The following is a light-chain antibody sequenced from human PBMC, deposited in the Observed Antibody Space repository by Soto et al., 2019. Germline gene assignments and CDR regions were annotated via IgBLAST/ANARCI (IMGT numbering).Light chain of an antibody. CDR3: QQYDTSPLT. CDR1: QSVSSNY. V-gene: IGKV3-20*01. J-gene: IGKJ1*01. Sequence: EVMLTQSPGTLSLSPGERATLSCRASQSVSSNYLAWYQQKSGQAPRLLIYGASNRATGIPDRFSGSGSGKDFTLTIRRLEPEDFAVYYCQQYDTSPLTFGQGTKVEFK. CDR2: GAS.